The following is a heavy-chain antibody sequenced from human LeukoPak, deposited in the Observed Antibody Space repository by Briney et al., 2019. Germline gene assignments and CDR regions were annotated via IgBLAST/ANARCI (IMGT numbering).Heavy chain of an antibody. J-gene: IGHJ3*02. D-gene: IGHD3-9*01. CDR3: AGTLRYFDLLIPEAFDI. CDR1: GYSISSSNW. V-gene: IGHV4-28*01. CDR2: SNYGGIT. Sequence: SDTLSLTCAVSGYSISSSNWWGWIRQPPGKGLQWIGDSNYGGITNYNPSLKSRVTISVDTSKNQFSLRLTSVTAADTAVYYCAGTLRYFDLLIPEAFDIWGQGTMVTVSS.